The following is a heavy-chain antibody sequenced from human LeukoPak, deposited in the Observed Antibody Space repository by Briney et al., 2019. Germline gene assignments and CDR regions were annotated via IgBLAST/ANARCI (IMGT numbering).Heavy chain of an antibody. J-gene: IGHJ4*02. CDR1: GFAFSSYA. V-gene: IGHV3-23*01. D-gene: IGHD5-24*01. CDR3: AKDRIHGLATMTDY. CDR2: ISGSGGST. Sequence: PGGSLRLSCAASGFAFSSYAMSWVRQAPGKGLEWVSAISGSGGSTYYADSVKGRFTISRDNSKNTLYLQMNSLRAEDTAVYYCAKDRIHGLATMTDYWGQGTLVTVSS.